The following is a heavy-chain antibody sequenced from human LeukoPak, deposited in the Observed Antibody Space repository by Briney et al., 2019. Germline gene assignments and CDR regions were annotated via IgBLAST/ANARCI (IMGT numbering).Heavy chain of an antibody. CDR1: GFTFDDYA. CDR3: AKEQYCSSTSCYAVSGEFDY. J-gene: IGHJ4*02. D-gene: IGHD2-2*01. Sequence: GGSLRLSCAASGFTFDDYAMHWVRQAPGKGLEWVSGISWNSGSIGYADSVKGRFTISRDNAKNSLYLQMNSLRAEDTALHYCAKEQYCSSTSCYAVSGEFDYWGQGTLVTVSS. CDR2: ISWNSGSI. V-gene: IGHV3-9*01.